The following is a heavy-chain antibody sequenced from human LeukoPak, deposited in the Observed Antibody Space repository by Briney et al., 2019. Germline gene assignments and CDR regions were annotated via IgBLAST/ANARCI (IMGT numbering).Heavy chain of an antibody. Sequence: SETLSLTCTVSGGSISSSSYYWGWIRQPPGKGLEWIGSIYYSGSTYYNPSLKSRVTISVDTSKNQFSLKLSSVTAADTAVYYCARVEYSPNWFDPWGQGTLVTVSS. D-gene: IGHD5-18*01. CDR3: ARVEYSPNWFDP. CDR2: IYYSGST. V-gene: IGHV4-39*07. CDR1: GGSISSSSYY. J-gene: IGHJ5*02.